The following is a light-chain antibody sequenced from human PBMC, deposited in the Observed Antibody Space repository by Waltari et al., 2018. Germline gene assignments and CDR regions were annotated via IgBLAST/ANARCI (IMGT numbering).Light chain of an antibody. Sequence: DIVMTQSPLSLPVTPGEPASISCSSSQSLLPSVGYNYLDWYLQTPGQSPQLLIVWASKPASGVADRCRGSEAGTDFTLRISRVEAEDVGVYYCMQALQTCTFGPGTKVDIK. J-gene: IGKJ3*01. CDR3: MQALQTCT. CDR2: WAS. CDR1: QSLLPSVGYNY. V-gene: IGKV2-28*01.